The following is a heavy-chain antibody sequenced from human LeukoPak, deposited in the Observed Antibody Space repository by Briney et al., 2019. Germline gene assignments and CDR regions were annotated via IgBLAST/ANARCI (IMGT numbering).Heavy chain of an antibody. CDR3: ARVGDSSGWYGVCDY. D-gene: IGHD6-19*01. CDR2: INPSGGST. J-gene: IGHJ4*02. Sequence: ASVKVSCKASGYTFTSYYMHWVRQAPGQGLEWMGIINPSGGSTSYAQKFQGRVTMTRDMSTSTVYMELSSLRSEDMAVYYCARVGDSSGWYGVCDYWGQGTLVTVSS. CDR1: GYTFTSYY. V-gene: IGHV1-46*01.